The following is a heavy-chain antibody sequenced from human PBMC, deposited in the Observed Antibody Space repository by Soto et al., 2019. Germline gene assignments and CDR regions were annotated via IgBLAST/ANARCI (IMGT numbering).Heavy chain of an antibody. Sequence: GASVKVSCKASGGTFSSYAITWVRQVPGQGLEWMGGTIPIFGTPHHAQNFQGRVTITADESATTAYMELSSLRSEDTAVYYCARGAYGTTRGTYYYYGMDIWGQGTTVTVSS. V-gene: IGHV1-69*13. D-gene: IGHD2-2*01. CDR1: GGTFSSYA. CDR2: TIPIFGTP. CDR3: ARGAYGTTRGTYYYYGMDI. J-gene: IGHJ6*02.